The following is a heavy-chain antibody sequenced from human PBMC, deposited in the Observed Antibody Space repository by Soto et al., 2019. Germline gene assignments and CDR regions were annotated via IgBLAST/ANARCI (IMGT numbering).Heavy chain of an antibody. CDR3: AKDLSSTSCYVCYYGMDV. D-gene: IGHD2-2*01. CDR2: IYYSGTT. CDR1: GDSIMRDSYY. J-gene: IGHJ6*02. Sequence: SETLSLTCTVSGDSIMRDSYYWNWICQHPGKGLEWIGYIYYSGTTAYNPSLKNRATISPDTSKNQFSLNLSSVTAADTAVYYCAKDLSSTSCYVCYYGMDVWGQGTTVTVSS. V-gene: IGHV4-31*03.